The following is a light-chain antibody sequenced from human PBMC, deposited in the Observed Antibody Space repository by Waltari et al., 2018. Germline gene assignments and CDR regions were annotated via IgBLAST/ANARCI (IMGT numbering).Light chain of an antibody. CDR1: SDLNVGSKN. CDR2: YYSDSDK. Sequence: QPVLTQPPSLSASPGASARLPCTLSSDLNVGSKNMYWYQQKARSAPRLFLDYYSDSDKQLGPGVPNRVSGSKENSSNTAFLVISGLQPEDEADYYCQVYDGRANVFGRGTKLTVL. CDR3: QVYDGRANV. V-gene: IGLV5-37*01. J-gene: IGLJ6*01.